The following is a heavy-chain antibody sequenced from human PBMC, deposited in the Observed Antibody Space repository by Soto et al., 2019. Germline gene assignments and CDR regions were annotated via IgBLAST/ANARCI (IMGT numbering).Heavy chain of an antibody. CDR2: TYYRSKWYN. Sequence: SQTLPSTCAISGDRGSSNSAAWNWIRQSPSRGLEWLGRTYYRSKWYNDYAVSVKSRITINPDTSKNQFSLQLNSVTPEDTAVYYCARTVVVVITSVQFDYWGQGTLVTVSS. CDR3: ARTVVVVITSVQFDY. J-gene: IGHJ4*02. D-gene: IGHD3-22*01. V-gene: IGHV6-1*01. CDR1: GDRGSSNSAA.